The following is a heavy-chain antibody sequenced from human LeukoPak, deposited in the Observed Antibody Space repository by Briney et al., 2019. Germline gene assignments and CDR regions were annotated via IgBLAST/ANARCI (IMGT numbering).Heavy chain of an antibody. CDR1: GYTFTGYY. CDR2: INPNSGGT. CDR3: ARDRSFIAVAGLYDY. J-gene: IGHJ4*02. V-gene: IGHV1-2*02. D-gene: IGHD6-19*01. Sequence: ASVKVSCKASGYTFTGYYMHWVRQAPGQGLEWRGWINPNSGGTNYAQKFQGRVTMTRDTFISTAYMELSRLRSDDTAVYYCARDRSFIAVAGLYDYWGQGTLVTVSS.